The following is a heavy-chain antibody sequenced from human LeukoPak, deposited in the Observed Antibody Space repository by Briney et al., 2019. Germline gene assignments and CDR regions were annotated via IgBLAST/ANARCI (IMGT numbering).Heavy chain of an antibody. CDR3: ARVLGIAAAGQNYYYYGMDV. J-gene: IGHJ6*02. Sequence: SETLSLTCAVYGGSFSGYYWSWIRQPPGKGLEWIGEINHSGSTNYNPSLKGRVTISVDTSKNQFSLKLSSVTAADTAVYYCARVLGIAAAGQNYYYYGMDVWGQGTTVTVSS. CDR2: INHSGST. CDR1: GGSFSGYY. V-gene: IGHV4-34*01. D-gene: IGHD6-13*01.